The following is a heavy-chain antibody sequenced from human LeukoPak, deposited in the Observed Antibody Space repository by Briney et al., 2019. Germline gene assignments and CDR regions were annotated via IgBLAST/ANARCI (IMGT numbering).Heavy chain of an antibody. CDR1: GFTFSSYA. CDR3: AGEGSSGGGDY. D-gene: IGHD6-19*01. V-gene: IGHV3-30*04. CDR2: ISYDGSNK. J-gene: IGHJ4*02. Sequence: GRSLRLSCAASGFTFSSYAMHWVRQAPGKGLEWVAVISYDGSNKYYADSVKGRFTISRDNSKNTLYLQMNSLRAEDTAVYYCAGEGSSGGGDYWGQGTLVTVSS.